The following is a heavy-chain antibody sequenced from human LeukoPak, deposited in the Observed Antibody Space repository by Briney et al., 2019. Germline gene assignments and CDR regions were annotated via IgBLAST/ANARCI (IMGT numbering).Heavy chain of an antibody. V-gene: IGHV3-7*01. CDR1: GFTFNTYW. CDR2: IKEDGSEK. Sequence: PGGSLRLSCAASGFTFNTYWMSWVRQAPGKGLEWVANIKEDGSEKYYVDSVKGRFTISRDHAKNSLYLQMNSLRAEDTAVYYCARYRAMAHFDYWGQGTLVTVSS. J-gene: IGHJ4*02. D-gene: IGHD5-18*01. CDR3: ARYRAMAHFDY.